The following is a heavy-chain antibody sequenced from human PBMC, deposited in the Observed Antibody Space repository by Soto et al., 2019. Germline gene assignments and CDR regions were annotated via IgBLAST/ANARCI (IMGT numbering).Heavy chain of an antibody. CDR3: ARGLSCISTSCHVGPVDV. CDR1: GFTFSDYY. J-gene: IGHJ6*02. Sequence: QVQLVESGGGLVKPGGSLRLSCAASGFTFSDYYMSWIRQAPGKGLEWVSYISSSGSTIYYADSVKGRFTISRDNAKNSXYLQMNSLRAEDTAVYYCARGLSCISTSCHVGPVDVWGQGTTVTVSS. V-gene: IGHV3-11*01. D-gene: IGHD2-2*01. CDR2: ISSSGSTI.